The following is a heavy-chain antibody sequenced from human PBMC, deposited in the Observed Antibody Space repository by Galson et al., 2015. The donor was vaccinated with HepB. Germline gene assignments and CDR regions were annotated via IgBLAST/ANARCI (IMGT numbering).Heavy chain of an antibody. CDR2: ISNSGSTI. V-gene: IGHV3-11*01. D-gene: IGHD1-1*01. Sequence: SLRLSCAASGFSFSDYYMSWIRQAPGKGLEWVSYISNSGSTIYYADSVKGRFTISRDNAKNSLYLQMNSLRAEDTAVYYCAREERNGFERGYYFDCWGQGTLVTVSS. CDR1: GFSFSDYY. CDR3: AREERNGFERGYYFDC. J-gene: IGHJ4*02.